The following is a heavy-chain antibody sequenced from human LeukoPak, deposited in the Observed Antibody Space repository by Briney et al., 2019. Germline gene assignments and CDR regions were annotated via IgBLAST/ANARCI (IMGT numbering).Heavy chain of an antibody. CDR3: ARECGGDCYPAFDY. Sequence: TGGSLRLSCAATGFTFSSYAMHWVRQAPGKGLEWVAVISYDGSNKYYADSVKGRFTISRDNPKNTLYLQMNSLRAEDTAVYYCARECGGDCYPAFDYWGQGTLVTVSS. CDR2: ISYDGSNK. V-gene: IGHV3-30-3*01. D-gene: IGHD2-21*02. J-gene: IGHJ4*02. CDR1: GFTFSSYA.